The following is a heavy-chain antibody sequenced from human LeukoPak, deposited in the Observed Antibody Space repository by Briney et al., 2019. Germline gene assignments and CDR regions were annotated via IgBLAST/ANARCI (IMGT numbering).Heavy chain of an antibody. Sequence: PGGSLRLSCAASGFTFSSYAMSWVRQAPGKGLEWVSAISGSGGSTYYVDSVKGRFTISRDNSKNTLYLQMNSLRAEDTAVYYCAKGGGYVTYYYMDVWGKGTTVTVSS. CDR1: GFTFSSYA. V-gene: IGHV3-23*01. CDR3: AKGGGYVTYYYMDV. J-gene: IGHJ6*03. CDR2: ISGSGGST. D-gene: IGHD5-12*01.